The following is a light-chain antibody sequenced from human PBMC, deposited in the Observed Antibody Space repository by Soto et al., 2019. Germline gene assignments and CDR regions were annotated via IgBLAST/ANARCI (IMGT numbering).Light chain of an antibody. CDR3: QQYSTFPRT. CDR1: QSISKW. V-gene: IGKV1-5*01. CDR2: DAS. J-gene: IGKJ1*01. Sequence: DIQMTQSPSTLSASVVDRVATTCRASQSISKWLAWYQQKPGRAPNFLIYDASTLESGVPSRFSGSGSGTEFTLTITNLQPDDFATFYCQQYSTFPRTFGQGTKVDIK.